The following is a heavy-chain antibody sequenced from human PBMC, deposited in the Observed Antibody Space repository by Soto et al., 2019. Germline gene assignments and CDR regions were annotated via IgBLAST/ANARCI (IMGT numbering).Heavy chain of an antibody. Sequence: ASVKVSCKASGYTFTSYDINWVRQATGQGLEWMGWMNPNSGNTGYAQKFQGRVTMTRNTSISTAYMELSSLRSEDTAVYYCARSRPYCTNGVCYSIVYYYYMDVWGKGTTVTVSS. J-gene: IGHJ6*03. CDR1: GYTFTSYD. V-gene: IGHV1-8*01. CDR2: MNPNSGNT. D-gene: IGHD2-8*01. CDR3: ARSRPYCTNGVCYSIVYYYYMDV.